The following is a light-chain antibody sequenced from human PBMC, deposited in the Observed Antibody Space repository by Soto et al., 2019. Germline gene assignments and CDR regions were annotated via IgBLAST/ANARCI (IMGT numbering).Light chain of an antibody. CDR3: QQSYMDPIT. Sequence: QLTQSPSSLSASVVNRVTITCRASQSISTYLNWYQKKPGKAPNLLIYDASRLQSGVPSRFSGSGGGTDFTLSISSVQPEDFATYFCQQSYMDPITFGQGTRLEIK. J-gene: IGKJ5*01. V-gene: IGKV1-39*01. CDR1: QSISTY. CDR2: DAS.